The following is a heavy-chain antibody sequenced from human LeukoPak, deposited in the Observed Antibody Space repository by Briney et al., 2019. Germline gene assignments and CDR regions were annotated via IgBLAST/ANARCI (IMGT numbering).Heavy chain of an antibody. V-gene: IGHV1-2*06. D-gene: IGHD2-15*01. CDR3: ARDRAVVVAATDY. CDR2: INPNSGGT. Sequence: ASVKVSCKASGYTFTGYYMHWVRQAPGQGLEWMGRINPNSGGTNYAQKFQGRVTMTTDTSTSTAYMELRSLRSDDTAVYYCARDRAVVVAATDYWGQGTLVTVSS. CDR1: GYTFTGYY. J-gene: IGHJ4*02.